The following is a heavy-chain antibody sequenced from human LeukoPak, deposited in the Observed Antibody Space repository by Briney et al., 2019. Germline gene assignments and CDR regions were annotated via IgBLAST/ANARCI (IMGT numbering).Heavy chain of an antibody. J-gene: IGHJ3*02. V-gene: IGHV3-53*01. CDR1: GFIVSGSY. CDR2: IYSGGSTT. CDR3: ARALGYYYDSSGHSLDAFDI. D-gene: IGHD3-22*01. Sequence: GGSLRLSCAVSGFIVSGSYMNWVRQAPGKGLEWVSVIYSGGSTTYYADSVKGRFTISRDNSKNTLHLQMNSLRAEDTAVYYCARALGYYYDSSGHSLDAFDIWGQGTMVTVSS.